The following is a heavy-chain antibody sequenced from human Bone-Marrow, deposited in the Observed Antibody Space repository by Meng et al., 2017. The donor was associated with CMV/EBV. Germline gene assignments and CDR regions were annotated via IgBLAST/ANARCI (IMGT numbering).Heavy chain of an antibody. CDR2: ISDSGGDT. CDR1: GFTFSSYA. J-gene: IGHJ4*02. D-gene: IGHD3-10*01. CDR3: AINPFYYGSGSDY. V-gene: IGHV3-23*01. Sequence: CAASGFTFSSYAMAWVRQAPGKGLEWVSTISDSGGDTYYADSVKGRFTISRDNSKNTLYLQVSSLRAEDTAVYYCAINPFYYGSGSDYWGQGTLVTVSS.